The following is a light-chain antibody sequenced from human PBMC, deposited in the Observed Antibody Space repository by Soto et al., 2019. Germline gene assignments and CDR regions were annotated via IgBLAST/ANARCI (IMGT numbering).Light chain of an antibody. J-gene: IGLJ2*01. CDR3: QVWDSSSDLPV. CDR1: NIGSKS. Sequence: YELTQPPSVSVAPGKTARITCGGNNIGSKSVHWYQQKPGQAPVLVIYYDSDRPSGIPERFSGSNSGNTATLTISRVEAGDEADYYCQVWDSSSDLPVFGGGTKLTVL. CDR2: YDS. V-gene: IGLV3-21*04.